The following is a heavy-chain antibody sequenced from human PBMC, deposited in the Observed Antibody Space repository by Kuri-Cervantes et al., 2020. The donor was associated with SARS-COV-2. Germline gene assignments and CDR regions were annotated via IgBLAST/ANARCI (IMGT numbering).Heavy chain of an antibody. Sequence: GSLRLSCIVSGVAIDSNSYYWVWIRQAPGKGLEWIGGIYYSGSTYHNPSLKSRVTISVDTSKNQFSLKLSSVTAADTAVYYCARLEPTMVRIAGDGGGFDYWGQGTLVTVSS. J-gene: IGHJ4*02. D-gene: IGHD3-10*01. CDR1: GVAIDSNSYY. CDR3: ARLEPTMVRIAGDGGGFDY. CDR2: IYYSGST. V-gene: IGHV4-39*01.